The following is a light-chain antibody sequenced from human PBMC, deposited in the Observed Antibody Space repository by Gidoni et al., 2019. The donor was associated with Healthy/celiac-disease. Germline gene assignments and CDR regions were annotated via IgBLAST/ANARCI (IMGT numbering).Light chain of an antibody. Sequence: SYELTQPPSVSVSPGQTASITCSGDKLGDKYACWYQQKPGQSPVLVIYQDSNRPSGIPERFSGSNSGNTATLTISGTQAMDEADYYCQAWDSSYWVFGGGTKLTVL. J-gene: IGLJ3*02. CDR1: KLGDKY. CDR2: QDS. V-gene: IGLV3-1*01. CDR3: QAWDSSYWV.